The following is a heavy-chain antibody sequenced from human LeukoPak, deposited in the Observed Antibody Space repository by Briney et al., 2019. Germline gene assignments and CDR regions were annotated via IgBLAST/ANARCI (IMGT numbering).Heavy chain of an antibody. Sequence: MPSETLSLTCTVSGGSISSYYWSGIRQPPGKGLEWIGYIYYSGSTNYNPSLKSRVTISVDTSKNQFSLKLSSVTAADTAVYYCARADYDSSGAYYYYYYMDVWGKGTTVTVSS. CDR1: GGSISSYY. V-gene: IGHV4-59*01. D-gene: IGHD3-22*01. CDR3: ARADYDSSGAYYYYYYMDV. J-gene: IGHJ6*03. CDR2: IYYSGST.